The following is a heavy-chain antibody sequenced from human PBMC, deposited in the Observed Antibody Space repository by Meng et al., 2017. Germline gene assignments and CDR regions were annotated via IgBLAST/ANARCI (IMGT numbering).Heavy chain of an antibody. CDR3: AKDMTGGYYYHGMDV. CDR2: ISWDGGST. CDR1: GFTFDDYA. J-gene: IGHJ6*02. V-gene: IGHV3-43D*04. D-gene: IGHD3-16*01. Sequence: GESLKISCAASGFTFDDYAMHWVRQAPGKGLEWVSLISWDGGSTYYADSVKGRFTISRDNSKNSLYLQMNSLRAEDTALYYCAKDMTGGYYYHGMDVWGQGATVTVSS.